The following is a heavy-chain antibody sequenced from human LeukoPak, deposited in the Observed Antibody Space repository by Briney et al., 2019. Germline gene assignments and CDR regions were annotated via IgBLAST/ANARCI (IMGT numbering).Heavy chain of an antibody. V-gene: IGHV3-30*02. D-gene: IGHD1-26*01. CDR3: ARDQGVGATRLEVRVGAIYYYYYGMDV. Sequence: GGSLRLSCAASGFTFSNYGMHWVRQAPGKGLEWVAFIRYDATIKYYADSVKGRFTMSRDNSKNTLFLQMDSLRVEDTAVYYCARDQGVGATRLEVRVGAIYYYYYGMDVWGQGTTVTVSS. CDR2: IRYDATIK. J-gene: IGHJ6*02. CDR1: GFTFSNYG.